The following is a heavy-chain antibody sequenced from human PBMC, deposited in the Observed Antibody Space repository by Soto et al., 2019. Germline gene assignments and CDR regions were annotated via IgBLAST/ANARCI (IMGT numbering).Heavy chain of an antibody. CDR2: ISYDGSNK. D-gene: IGHD1-1*01. V-gene: IGHV3-30*18. J-gene: IGHJ6*02. CDR3: AKYRRNWNLPHKLLPVFRGYYYYGMDV. Sequence: GGSLRLSCAASGFTFSSYGMHWVRQAPGKGLEGVAVISYDGSNKYYADSVKGRFTISRDNSKNTLYLQMNSLRAEDTAVYYCAKYRRNWNLPHKLLPVFRGYYYYGMDVWGQGTTVTVSS. CDR1: GFTFSSYG.